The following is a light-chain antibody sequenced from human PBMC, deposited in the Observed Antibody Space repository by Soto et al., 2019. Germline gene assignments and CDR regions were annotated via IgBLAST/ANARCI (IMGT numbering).Light chain of an antibody. CDR3: QQYDSFPRT. CDR2: ATS. J-gene: IGKJ2*01. CDR1: QAISKY. Sequence: DIQMTQSPSSLSASVGDRVTITCRASQAISKYLAWFQQRPGKAPKSLIYATSRLQSGVPSRFSASGSGTDFALTISGLQPEDFAPYYCQQYDSFPRTFGQGTKLEMK. V-gene: IGKV1-16*01.